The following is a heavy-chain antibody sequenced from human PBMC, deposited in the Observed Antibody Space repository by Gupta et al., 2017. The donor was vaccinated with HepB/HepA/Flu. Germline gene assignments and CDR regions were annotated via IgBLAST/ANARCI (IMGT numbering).Heavy chain of an antibody. Sequence: QVQLVQSGAEVKKPGASVTASSKASGYTLTGYYMHWVRQAPGQGLEWMGWINPNSGGTNYAQKVQGRVTMTRDTSSSTAYMELRRLRYDDTAVYYCARYQEEYSYGYGYWGQGTLVTVAS. CDR3: ARYQEEYSYGYGY. CDR2: INPNSGGT. V-gene: IGHV1-2*02. J-gene: IGHJ4*02. D-gene: IGHD5-18*01. CDR1: GYTLTGYY.